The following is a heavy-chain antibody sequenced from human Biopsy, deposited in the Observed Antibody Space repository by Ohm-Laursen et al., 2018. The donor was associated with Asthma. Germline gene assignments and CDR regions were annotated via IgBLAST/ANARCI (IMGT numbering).Heavy chain of an antibody. CDR3: ARTYYDFLTGQFNDGFAM. CDR1: GYTFTSYG. J-gene: IGHJ3*02. D-gene: IGHD3-9*01. V-gene: IGHV1-18*04. CDR2: ISAYNGNT. Sequence: ATVKISCKASGYTFTSYGISWVRQAPGQGLEWMGWISAYNGNTKYSQKFQGRVTITRDTSASTAYLDLSSLRAEDTAVYYCARTYYDFLTGQFNDGFAMWGQGTMVTVSS.